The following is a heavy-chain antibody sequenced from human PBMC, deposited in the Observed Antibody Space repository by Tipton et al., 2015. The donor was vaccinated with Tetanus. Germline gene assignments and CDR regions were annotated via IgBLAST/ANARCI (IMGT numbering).Heavy chain of an antibody. J-gene: IGHJ6*02. Sequence: LRLSCAVSGGSLSSGDNYWSWIRQFPGKGLESIGLIYSSGYTLYSPSLKSRASMSVDTSKNQFSLKLSSVTAADTAVYYCARDSPYYDFWSGRIIADYYYYYGMDVWGQGTTVTVSS. CDR1: GGSLSSGDNY. CDR2: IYSSGYT. CDR3: ARDSPYYDFWSGRIIADYYYYYGMDV. D-gene: IGHD3-3*01. V-gene: IGHV4-31*11.